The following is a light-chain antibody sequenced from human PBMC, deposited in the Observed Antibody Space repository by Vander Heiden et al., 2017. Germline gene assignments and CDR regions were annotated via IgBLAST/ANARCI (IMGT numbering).Light chain of an antibody. Sequence: EIVLTQSPGTLSLSPGERATLSCRASQSLSNDYLAWYQQKPGQAPRLLIYGASSRATGIPDRFSGSGSGADFTLTISRLEPEDFAVYYCQQEDSSLFIFGGRTAVEIK. V-gene: IGKV3-20*01. CDR1: QSLSNDY. J-gene: IGKJ4*01. CDR3: QQEDSSLFI. CDR2: GAS.